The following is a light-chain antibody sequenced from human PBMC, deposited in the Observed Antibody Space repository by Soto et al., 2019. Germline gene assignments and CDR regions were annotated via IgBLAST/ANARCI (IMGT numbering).Light chain of an antibody. V-gene: IGLV1-51*02. J-gene: IGLJ2*01. CDR3: GAWDSSLSAGV. CDR2: ENN. Sequence: QSVLTQPPSVSAAPGQKVTISCSGSSSNIGSNYVSWYQQLPGTAPKLLMYENNERPSGIPDRFSGSKSGTSATLGITGLQTGDEADYYCGAWDSSLSAGVFGGGTKLTVL. CDR1: SSNIGSNY.